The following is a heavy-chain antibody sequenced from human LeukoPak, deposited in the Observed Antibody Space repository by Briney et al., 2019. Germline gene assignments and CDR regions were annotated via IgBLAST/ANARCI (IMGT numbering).Heavy chain of an antibody. CDR2: IYYSGST. J-gene: IGHJ5*02. V-gene: IGHV4-39*01. CDR1: GGSISSSSYY. Sequence: PSETLSLTCTVSGGSISSSSYYWGWIRQPPGKGPEWIGSIYYSGSTYYNPSLKSRVTISVDRSKNQFSLKLSSVTAADTAVYYCARHFYSNYEGVEWFDPWGQGTLVTVSS. D-gene: IGHD4-11*01. CDR3: ARHFYSNYEGVEWFDP.